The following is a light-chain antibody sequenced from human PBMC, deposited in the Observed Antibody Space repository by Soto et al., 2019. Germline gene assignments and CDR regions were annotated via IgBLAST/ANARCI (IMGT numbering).Light chain of an antibody. CDR2: EGS. V-gene: IGLV2-23*03. CDR1: SSDVGSYNL. Sequence: QSTLTQPASVSGSPGQSITISCTGTSSDVGSYNLVSWYQQHPGKAPKLMIYEGSKRPSGVSNRFSGSKSGNTASLTISGLQAEDEADYYCCSYAGSSTFLYVFGTGTKLTVL. J-gene: IGLJ1*01. CDR3: CSYAGSSTFLYV.